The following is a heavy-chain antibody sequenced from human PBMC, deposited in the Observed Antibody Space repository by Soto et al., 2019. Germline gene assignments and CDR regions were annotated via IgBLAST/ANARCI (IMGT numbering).Heavy chain of an antibody. CDR1: GNSFTSYW. J-gene: IGHJ6*02. CDR3: ARLPYYDSSGLYYYYGLDV. CDR2: IYPGDSDT. V-gene: IGHV5-51*01. D-gene: IGHD3-22*01. Sequence: XESLKISWQCSGNSFTSYWIGLVLQMPGKGLEWMGIIYPGDSDTRYSPSFQGQVTISADKSISTAYLQWSSLKASDTAMYYCARLPYYDSSGLYYYYGLDVWGQGTTVTVSS.